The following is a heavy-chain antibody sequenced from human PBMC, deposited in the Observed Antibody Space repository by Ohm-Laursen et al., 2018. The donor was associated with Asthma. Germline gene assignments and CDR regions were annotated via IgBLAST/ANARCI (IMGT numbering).Heavy chain of an antibody. Sequence: SLRLSCTASGFTFRSYAMHWVRQAPGKGLEWVAVISYDGSNKYYADSVKGRFTISRDNAKDSLSLQMNSLRVEDTAVYYCAAWGSENFWGQGTLVTVS. J-gene: IGHJ4*02. CDR3: AAWGSENF. D-gene: IGHD7-27*01. V-gene: IGHV3-30*04. CDR1: GFTFRSYA. CDR2: ISYDGSNK.